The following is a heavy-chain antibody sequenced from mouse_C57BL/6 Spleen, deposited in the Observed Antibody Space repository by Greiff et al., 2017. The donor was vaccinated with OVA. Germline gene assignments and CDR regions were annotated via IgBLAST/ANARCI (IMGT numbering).Heavy chain of an antibody. CDR2: IDPSDSYT. Sequence: QVQLQQPGAELVRPGTSVKLSCKASGYTFTSYWMHWVKQRPGQGLEWIGVIDPSDSYTNYNQKFKGKATLTVDTSSSTAYMQLSSLTSEDTAVYYCTRAQAPDYWGKGTTLTVSS. D-gene: IGHD3-2*02. J-gene: IGHJ2*01. CDR1: GYTFTSYW. CDR3: TRAQAPDY. V-gene: IGHV1-59*01.